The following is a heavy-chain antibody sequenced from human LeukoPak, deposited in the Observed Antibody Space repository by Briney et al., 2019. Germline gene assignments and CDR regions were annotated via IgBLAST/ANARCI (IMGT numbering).Heavy chain of an antibody. D-gene: IGHD2/OR15-2a*01. CDR3: ARGEDIVIGEAGWFDP. V-gene: IGHV4-59*01. Sequence: PSETLSLTCTVSGGSISSYYWSWIRQPPGKGLEWIGYIYYSGSTNYNPSLKSRVTISVDTSKNQFSLKLSSVTAADTAVYYCARGEDIVIGEAGWFDPWGQGTLVTVSS. CDR2: IYYSGST. J-gene: IGHJ5*02. CDR1: GGSISSYY.